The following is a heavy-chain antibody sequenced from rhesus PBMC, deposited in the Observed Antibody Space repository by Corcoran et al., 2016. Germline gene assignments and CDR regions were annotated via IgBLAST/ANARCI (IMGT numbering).Heavy chain of an antibody. Sequence: QVQLQESGPGPGKPSETLSLTCAVPGGSFRSQWSGRTRQPPGKGLEWVGEINGDSGSTNYNPSLKSRVTISKDASKNQFSLKLSSVPAADTAVYYCARGSYNYFDYWGQGVLVTVSS. CDR1: GGSFRSQW. CDR2: INGDSGST. CDR3: ARGSYNYFDY. V-gene: IGHV4-80*01. D-gene: IGHD1-44*02. J-gene: IGHJ4*01.